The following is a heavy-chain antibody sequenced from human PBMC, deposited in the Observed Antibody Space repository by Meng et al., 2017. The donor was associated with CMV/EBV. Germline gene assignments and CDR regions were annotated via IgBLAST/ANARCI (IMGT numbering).Heavy chain of an antibody. V-gene: IGHV1-69*01. CDR2: LITIFGTA. D-gene: IGHD3-22*01. CDR1: GGTFSSFG. J-gene: IGHJ2*01. CDR3: AIGYYDSSGYNFDL. Sequence: QAQLVQSGARVQKLGPSWKVPYQASGGTFSSFGIILVRHAPGQVLDRMGGLITIFGTANHVQKFQGIVTITADESTSTAYMELSSLRSEDTAVDFCAIGYYDSSGYNFDLWGRGTLVTVSS.